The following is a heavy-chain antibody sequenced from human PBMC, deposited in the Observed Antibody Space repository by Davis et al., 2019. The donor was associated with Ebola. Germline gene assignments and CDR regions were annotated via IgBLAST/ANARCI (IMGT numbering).Heavy chain of an antibody. CDR1: GFSLSPTGLG. CDR2: VYWDDDK. J-gene: IGHJ5*02. CDR3: AHKAYGSLSNWFGP. V-gene: IGHV2-5*02. Sequence: SGPTLVKPTQTLTLTCSFSGFSLSPTGLGVGWFRQSPGEALEWLALVYWDDDKRYSPSLRSRLTITKDTSKNQVVLSMTNMDPVDTAKYYCAHKAYGSLSNWFGPWGQGTLVTVSS. D-gene: IGHD4-17*01.